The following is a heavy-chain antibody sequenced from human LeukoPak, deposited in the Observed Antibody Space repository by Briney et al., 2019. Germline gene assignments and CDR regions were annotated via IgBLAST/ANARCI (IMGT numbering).Heavy chain of an antibody. V-gene: IGHV3-11*01. CDR2: ISSSGSTI. J-gene: IGHJ4*02. CDR1: GFTFSDSY. CDR3: ARGKYSFDY. Sequence: GGSLRLSCAASGFTFSDSYMSWIRQAPGKGLEYISYISSSGSTIYYADSVKGRFTLSRDNAKNSLSLEMDSLRAEDTAVYYCARGKYSFDYWGQGTLVTVSS.